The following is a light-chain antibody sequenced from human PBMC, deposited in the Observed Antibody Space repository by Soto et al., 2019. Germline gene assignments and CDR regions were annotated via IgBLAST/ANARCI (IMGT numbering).Light chain of an antibody. V-gene: IGLV2-8*01. CDR2: EVI. CDR1: SSDVGGYNF. J-gene: IGLJ2*01. CDR3: SSYSGSDNFVV. Sequence: QSVLTQPPSASGSPGQSVTISCAGTSSDVGGYNFVSWYQQHPGKVPKLMIYEVIKRPSGVPDRFSGSKSGNTASLTVSGLHAEVEADYYCSSYSGSDNFVVFGGGTKLTVL.